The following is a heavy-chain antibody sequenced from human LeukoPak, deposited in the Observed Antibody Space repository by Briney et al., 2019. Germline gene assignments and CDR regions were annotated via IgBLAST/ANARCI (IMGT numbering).Heavy chain of an antibody. D-gene: IGHD2-2*01. V-gene: IGHV3-30*03. Sequence: GGSLRLSCAASGFTVSTNYMSWFRQAPGKGLEWVAVISYDGSNKYYADSVKGRFTISRDNSKNTLYLQMNSLRAEDTAVYYCAREEDIVVVPAYGMDVWGQGTTVTVSS. CDR3: AREEDIVVVPAYGMDV. CDR2: ISYDGSNK. J-gene: IGHJ6*02. CDR1: GFTVSTNY.